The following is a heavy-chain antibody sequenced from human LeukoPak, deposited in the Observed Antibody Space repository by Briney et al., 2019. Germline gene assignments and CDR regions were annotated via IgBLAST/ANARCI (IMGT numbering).Heavy chain of an antibody. CDR2: INPNSSGA. Sequence: ASVKVSCKASGYTFTGYYMHWVRQAPGQGLEWMGWINPNSSGANYAQEFQGRVTMTRDTSISTAYMELSRLRSDDTAVYYCAKVQPGDIVVVPAAVNFDYWGQGTLVTVSS. CDR1: GYTFTGYY. V-gene: IGHV1-2*02. D-gene: IGHD2-2*01. CDR3: AKVQPGDIVVVPAAVNFDY. J-gene: IGHJ4*02.